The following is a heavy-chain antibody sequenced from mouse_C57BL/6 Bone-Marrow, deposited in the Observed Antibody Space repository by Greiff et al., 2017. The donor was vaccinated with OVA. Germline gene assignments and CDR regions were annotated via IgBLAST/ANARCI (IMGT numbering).Heavy chain of an antibody. CDR2: IYPGSGST. V-gene: IGHV1-55*01. CDR3: ARNGVPVRAY. D-gene: IGHD1-2*01. CDR1: GYTFTSYW. J-gene: IGHJ3*01. Sequence: QVQLQQPGAELVKPGASVKLSCKASGYTFTSYWMHWVKQRPGRGLEWIGDIYPGSGSTNYNEKFKSKATLTVDTSSSTAYMQLSSLTSEDSAVYYCARNGVPVRAYWGQGTLVTVSA.